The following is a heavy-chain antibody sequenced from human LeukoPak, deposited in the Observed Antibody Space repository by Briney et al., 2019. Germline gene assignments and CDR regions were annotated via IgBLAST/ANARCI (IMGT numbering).Heavy chain of an antibody. CDR2: INPNSGGT. J-gene: IGHJ4*02. CDR3: ARGGEAYYDILTGYYIHLFIDY. D-gene: IGHD3-9*01. V-gene: IGHV1-2*02. Sequence: ASVKVSCKASGYTFTAYYMHWVRQAPGQGLEWMGWINPNSGGTNYAQKFQGRVTMTRDTSISTAYMELSRLRSDDTAVYYCARGGEAYYDILTGYYIHLFIDYWGQGTLVTVSS. CDR1: GYTFTAYY.